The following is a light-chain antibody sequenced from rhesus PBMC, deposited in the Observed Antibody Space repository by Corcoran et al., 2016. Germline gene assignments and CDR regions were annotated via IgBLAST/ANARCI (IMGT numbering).Light chain of an antibody. V-gene: IGKV1S14*01. CDR3: QQHNSYHRT. Sequence: DIQMTQSPSSLSASVGDTVTITCRASQGISNYSAWYQQKHGKAPKPLIYYASNLESGVPSRVSGSGSGTDFTLTISSLQPEDIEIYYCQQHNSYHRTFGQGTKVEIK. CDR2: YAS. J-gene: IGKJ1*01. CDR1: QGISNY.